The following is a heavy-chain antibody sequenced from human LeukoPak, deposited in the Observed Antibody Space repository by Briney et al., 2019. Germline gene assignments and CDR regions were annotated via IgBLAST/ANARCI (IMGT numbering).Heavy chain of an antibody. CDR1: GFTFSSYG. CDR3: AKSYSGLWRYYFDY. J-gene: IGHJ4*02. V-gene: IGHV3-23*01. D-gene: IGHD6-25*01. Sequence: PGGSLRLSCAASGFTFSSYGMNWVRQAPEKGLEWVSGISGGSGSTYYADSVKGRFTISRDDSKNTLYLQMNSLRAEDTAVYYCAKSYSGLWRYYFDYWGQGTLVTVSS. CDR2: ISGGSGST.